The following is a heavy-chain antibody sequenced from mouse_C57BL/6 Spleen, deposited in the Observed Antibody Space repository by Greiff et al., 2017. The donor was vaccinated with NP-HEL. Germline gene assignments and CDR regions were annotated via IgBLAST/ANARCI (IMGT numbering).Heavy chain of an antibody. D-gene: IGHD2-1*01. CDR2: IYPGSGNT. V-gene: IGHV1-66*01. Sequence: VQLQESGPELVKPGASVKISCKASGYSFTSYYIHWVKQRPGQGLEWIGWIYPGSGNTKYNEKFKGKATLTADTSSSTAYMQLSSLTSEDSAVYYCARGNYGYFDVWGTGTTVTVSS. CDR1: GYSFTSYY. J-gene: IGHJ1*03. CDR3: ARGNYGYFDV.